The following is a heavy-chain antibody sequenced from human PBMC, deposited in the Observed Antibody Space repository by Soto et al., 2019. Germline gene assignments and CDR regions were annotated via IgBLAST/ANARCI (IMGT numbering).Heavy chain of an antibody. J-gene: IGHJ4*02. CDR2: IWYDGSNK. Sequence: QVQLVESGGGVVQPGRSLRLSCAASGFTFSSYGMHWVRQAPGKGLEWVAAIWYDGSNKYYADSVKGRFTISRDNSKNTLYLQMNSLRAEDTAVYYCARVPTYYYDSSGFSFDYWGQGTLVTVSS. CDR3: ARVPTYYYDSSGFSFDY. CDR1: GFTFSSYG. V-gene: IGHV3-33*01. D-gene: IGHD3-22*01.